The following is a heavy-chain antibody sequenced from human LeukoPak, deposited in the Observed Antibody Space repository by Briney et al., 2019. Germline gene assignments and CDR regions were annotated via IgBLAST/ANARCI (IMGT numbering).Heavy chain of an antibody. CDR3: ARVGGSGTFDI. Sequence: GGSLRLSCAASGFTFSSYWMHWVRPAPGKGLVWVSRINSDGSSTTYADSVKGRFTISRDIAKNTLYLQMNSLRAEDTAVYYCARVGGSGTFDIWGQGTMVTVSS. CDR1: GFTFSSYW. J-gene: IGHJ3*02. V-gene: IGHV3-74*01. CDR2: INSDGSST.